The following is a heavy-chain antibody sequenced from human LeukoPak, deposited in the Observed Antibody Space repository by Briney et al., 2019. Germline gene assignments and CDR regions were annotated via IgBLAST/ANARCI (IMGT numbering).Heavy chain of an antibody. J-gene: IGHJ4*02. CDR2: ISSGSSTI. Sequence: PGGSLRLSCAASGFTFSSYSMNWVRQAPGKGLEWVSYISSGSSTIYYADSVKGRFTISRDNSKNTLYLQMNSLRAEDTAVYYCAKGWGRSYFDYWGQGTLVTVSS. CDR3: AKGWGRSYFDY. CDR1: GFTFSSYS. D-gene: IGHD7-27*01. V-gene: IGHV3-48*01.